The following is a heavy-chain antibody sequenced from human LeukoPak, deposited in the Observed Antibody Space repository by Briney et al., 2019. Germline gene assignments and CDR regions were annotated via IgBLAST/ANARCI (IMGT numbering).Heavy chain of an antibody. CDR2: INHSGST. D-gene: IGHD2-2*01. Sequence: SETLSLTCAVYGGSFSGYYWSWIRQPPGKGLEWIGEINHSGSTNYNPSLKSRVTISVDTSKNQFSLKLSSVTAADTAVYYCARGRGYCSSTSCKGFGMDAWGQGTTVTVSS. J-gene: IGHJ6*02. CDR1: GGSFSGYY. V-gene: IGHV4-34*01. CDR3: ARGRGYCSSTSCKGFGMDA.